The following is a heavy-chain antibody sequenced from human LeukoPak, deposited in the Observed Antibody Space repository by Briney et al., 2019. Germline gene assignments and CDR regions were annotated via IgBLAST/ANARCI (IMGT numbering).Heavy chain of an antibody. Sequence: GGSLRLSCEASGFTFGSYAMYWVRQAPGKGLEWVAGIFGSGGSAHYADSVKGRFTTSRDNSKNTVYLQINNLRVEDTAVYYCGKTTTGYSSGQKPAWPVDYWGQGTLVTVSS. D-gene: IGHD6-19*01. CDR3: GKTTTGYSSGQKPAWPVDY. CDR1: GFTFGSYA. V-gene: IGHV3-23*01. J-gene: IGHJ4*02. CDR2: IFGSGGSA.